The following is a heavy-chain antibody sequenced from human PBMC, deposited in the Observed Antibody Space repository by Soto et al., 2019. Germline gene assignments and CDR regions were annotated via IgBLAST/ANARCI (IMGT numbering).Heavy chain of an antibody. Sequence: EVQLVESGGGLVQPGGSLRLSCAASGFTFSSYSMNWVRQAPGKGLEWVSYISSSSSTIYYADSVKGRFTISRDNAKNSLYLQMNSLRAEDTAVYYCAREGEGYCSGGSCYSGARPYWYFDLWGRGTLVTVSS. D-gene: IGHD2-15*01. CDR3: AREGEGYCSGGSCYSGARPYWYFDL. CDR2: ISSSSSTI. J-gene: IGHJ2*01. CDR1: GFTFSSYS. V-gene: IGHV3-48*01.